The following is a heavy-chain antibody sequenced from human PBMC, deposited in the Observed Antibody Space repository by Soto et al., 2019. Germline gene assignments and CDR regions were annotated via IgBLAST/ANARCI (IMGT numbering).Heavy chain of an antibody. D-gene: IGHD2-2*01. J-gene: IGHJ4*02. V-gene: IGHV4-34*01. CDR1: GGSFSGYY. CDR2: INHSGGT. Sequence: GPGPLGASETLSLTCAVYGGSFSGYYWTWIRRPPGKGLEWIGEINHSGGTNYNPSLKSRVIMSVDTSKNQFSLRLTSVTAADTAVYYCARVPPVVDAKYYFDYWGQGTLVTVSS. CDR3: ARVPPVVDAKYYFDY.